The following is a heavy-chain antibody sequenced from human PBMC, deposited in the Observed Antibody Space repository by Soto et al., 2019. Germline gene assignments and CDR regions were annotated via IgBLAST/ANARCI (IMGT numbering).Heavy chain of an antibody. CDR3: VRDWRAQPGEGRWFDT. V-gene: IGHV3-74*03. Sequence: EVQLVESGGGSVQTGGSLRISCAASGFTFGSYWMDWVRQAPGKGLEWVSRINGDGRRTTYADSVKGRFTISRDNAGNTLFLQMNRLRGYDTAIYYCVRDWRAQPGEGRWFDTWGQGTLVTVSS. D-gene: IGHD2-21*01. CDR1: GFTFGSYW. J-gene: IGHJ5*02. CDR2: INGDGRRT.